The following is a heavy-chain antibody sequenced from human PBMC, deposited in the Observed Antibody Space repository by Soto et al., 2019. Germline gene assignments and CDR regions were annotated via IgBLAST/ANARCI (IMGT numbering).Heavy chain of an antibody. CDR2: ISYDGSNK. CDR3: ARAEVTVVTPYYFDY. CDR1: GFTFSSYG. J-gene: IGHJ4*02. Sequence: QVQLVESGGGVVQPGRSLRLSCAASGFTFSSYGMHWVRQAPGKGLEWVAVISYDGSNKYYADSVKGRFTISRDNSKNTLYLQMNSLRAEDTAVYYCARAEVTVVTPYYFDYWGQGTLATVSS. D-gene: IGHD2-21*02. V-gene: IGHV3-30*03.